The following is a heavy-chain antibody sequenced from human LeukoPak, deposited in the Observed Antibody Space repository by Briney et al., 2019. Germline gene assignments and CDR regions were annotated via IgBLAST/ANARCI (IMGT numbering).Heavy chain of an antibody. CDR2: INHSGST. CDR1: GGSFSGYY. V-gene: IGHV4-34*01. J-gene: IGHJ6*02. D-gene: IGHD3-10*01. CDR3: ARVSGFYYYGSGTANYYYYGMDV. Sequence: PSETLSLTCAAYGGSFSGYYWSWIRQPPGKGLEWIGEINHSGSTNYNPSLKSRVTTSVDTSKNQFSLKLSSVTAADTAVYYCARVSGFYYYGSGTANYYYYGMDVWGQGTTVTVSS.